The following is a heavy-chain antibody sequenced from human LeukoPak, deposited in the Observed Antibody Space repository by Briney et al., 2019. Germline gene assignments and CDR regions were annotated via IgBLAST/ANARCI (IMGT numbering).Heavy chain of an antibody. J-gene: IGHJ4*02. V-gene: IGHV3-23*01. Sequence: GGSLRLSCAASGFTFSSYAMSWVRQAPGKWLELVPSLYGSIDSTYYADSVKGPFTISRDNSKNTLYLQMNSLRAEDTALYYCAKAPPYSSGWFQYYFDYWGQGTLVTVSS. CDR2: LYGSIDST. D-gene: IGHD6-19*01. CDR3: AKAPPYSSGWFQYYFDY. CDR1: GFTFSSYA.